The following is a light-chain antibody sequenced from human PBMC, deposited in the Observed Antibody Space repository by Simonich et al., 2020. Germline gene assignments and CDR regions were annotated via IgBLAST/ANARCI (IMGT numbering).Light chain of an antibody. Sequence: DIVMTQTPLSLSVTPGQPASISCKSSQSLLHSDGKTYLYWYLQKPGQSPQLLIYDVSNRFSGVPDRVSGSGAGTDFTLKISRVEAEDVGVYYCMQSIQLPWTFGQGTKVEIK. V-gene: IGKV2D-29*02. J-gene: IGKJ1*01. CDR3: MQSIQLPWT. CDR2: DVS. CDR1: QSLLHSDGKTY.